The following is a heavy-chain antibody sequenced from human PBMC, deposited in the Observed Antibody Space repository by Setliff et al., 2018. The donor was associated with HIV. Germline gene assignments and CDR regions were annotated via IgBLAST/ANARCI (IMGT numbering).Heavy chain of an antibody. J-gene: IGHJ5*02. D-gene: IGHD2-15*01. V-gene: IGHV4-31*03. Sequence: SETLSLTCTVSGGSISSSTYFWSWIRQHPGKGLEWIGYIYYSGSTYYNPSLKSRVIMSVDMSRSQFSLKLSSVTAADTAVYYCARDKGVVVTRGYNWFDPWGQGTLVTVSS. CDR1: GGSISSSTYF. CDR3: ARDKGVVVTRGYNWFDP. CDR2: IYYSGST.